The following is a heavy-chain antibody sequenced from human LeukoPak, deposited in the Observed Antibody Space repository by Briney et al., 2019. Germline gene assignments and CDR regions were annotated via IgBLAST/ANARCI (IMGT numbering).Heavy chain of an antibody. J-gene: IGHJ4*02. V-gene: IGHV1-3*03. D-gene: IGHD6-19*01. Sequence: ASVKVSCKASGYTFTSYAMHWVRQAPGQRLEWMGWINAGNGNTKYSQEFQGRVTITRDTSASTAYMELSSLRSEDMAVYYCARDGSSGWYYYFDYWGQGTLVTVSS. CDR2: INAGNGNT. CDR1: GYTFTSYA. CDR3: ARDGSSGWYYYFDY.